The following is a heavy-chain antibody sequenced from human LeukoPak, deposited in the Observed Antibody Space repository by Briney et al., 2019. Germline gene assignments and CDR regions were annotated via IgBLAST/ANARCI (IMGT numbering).Heavy chain of an antibody. Sequence: PGGSLRLSCAASGFTFSSYEMKWVRQAPGKGLEWVSYISSSGNSIYYADSVKGRFTISRDNAKNSLYVQMNSLRAEDTAVYYCARGRAHELHSGWYLPFDSWGQGTLVTVSS. J-gene: IGHJ4*02. CDR3: ARGRAHELHSGWYLPFDS. CDR1: GFTFSSYE. CDR2: ISSSGNSI. V-gene: IGHV3-48*03. D-gene: IGHD6-19*01.